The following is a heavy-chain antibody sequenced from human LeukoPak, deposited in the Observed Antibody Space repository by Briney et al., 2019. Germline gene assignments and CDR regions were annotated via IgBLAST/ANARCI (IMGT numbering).Heavy chain of an antibody. CDR2: ISGSGGST. J-gene: IGHJ4*02. Sequence: PGGSLRLSCAASGFTFSSYGMSWVRQAPGKGLEWVSAISGSGGSTYYADSVKGRFTISRDNSKNTLYLQMNSLRAEDTAVYYCAKKNSGITYYFDYWGQGTLVTVSS. CDR3: AKKNSGITYYFDY. CDR1: GFTFSSYG. V-gene: IGHV3-23*01. D-gene: IGHD1-26*01.